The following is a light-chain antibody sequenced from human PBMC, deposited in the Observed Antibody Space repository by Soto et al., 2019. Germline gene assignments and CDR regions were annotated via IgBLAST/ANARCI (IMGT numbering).Light chain of an antibody. Sequence: QSVLTQPASVSGSPGQSITISCTGTSSDVGNYKYVSWYQQHPGKAPKLMIYEVSNRPSGVSNRFSGSKSGNTASLTISGLQAEDETDYYCFSYTSSRTYVFGTGTKVTV. J-gene: IGLJ1*01. CDR1: SSDVGNYKY. V-gene: IGLV2-14*01. CDR2: EVS. CDR3: FSYTSSRTYV.